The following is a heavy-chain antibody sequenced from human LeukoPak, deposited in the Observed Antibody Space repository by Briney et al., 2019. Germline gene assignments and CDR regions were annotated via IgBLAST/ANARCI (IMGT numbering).Heavy chain of an antibody. CDR3: ARESILTGYYHFDY. J-gene: IGHJ4*02. CDR2: MNPNSGNT. CDR1: GYTFTSYD. D-gene: IGHD3-9*01. Sequence: ASVKVSCKASGYTFTSYDINWVRRATGQGLEWMGWMNPNSGNTGYAQKFQGRVTMTRNTSISTAYMELSSLRSEDTAVYYCARESILTGYYHFDYWGQGTLVTVSS. V-gene: IGHV1-8*01.